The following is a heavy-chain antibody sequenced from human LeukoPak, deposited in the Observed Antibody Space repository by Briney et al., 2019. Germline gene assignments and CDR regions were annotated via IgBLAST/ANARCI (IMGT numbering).Heavy chain of an antibody. CDR3: ARGGLVTYSSSSNFDY. CDR2: INPNSGGT. Sequence: ASVKVSCRASGYTFTGYYMHWVRQAPGQGLEGMGWINPNSGGTNYVQKFQGRVTMTRDTSISTAYMELSRLRSDDTAVYYCARGGLVTYSSSSNFDYWGQGTLVTVSS. D-gene: IGHD6-6*01. V-gene: IGHV1-2*02. CDR1: GYTFTGYY. J-gene: IGHJ4*02.